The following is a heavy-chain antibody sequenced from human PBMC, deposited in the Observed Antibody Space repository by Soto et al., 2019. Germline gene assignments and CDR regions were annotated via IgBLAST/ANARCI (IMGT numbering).Heavy chain of an antibody. CDR2: INPANGNT. V-gene: IGHV1-3*01. D-gene: IGHD1-26*01. Sequence: QVQLVQSGAELKKPGASVNISCQASGFTFSDTLINWVRQGPGKRLEWMGWINPANGNTRYSESFQGRVTISRLSSASTAYVALSDLTSEDTAVYYCARDIVSVGPRGNDAFDVCGQGTMTTVSS. J-gene: IGHJ3*01. CDR3: ARDIVSVGPRGNDAFDV. CDR1: GFTFSDTL.